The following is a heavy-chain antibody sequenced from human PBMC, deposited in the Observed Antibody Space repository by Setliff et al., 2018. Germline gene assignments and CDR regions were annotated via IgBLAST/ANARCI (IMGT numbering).Heavy chain of an antibody. J-gene: IGHJ4*02. D-gene: IGHD7-27*01. V-gene: IGHV3-11*06. CDR3: VRDLHWGFDY. Sequence: GGSLRLSCEVSGFTLSSNYMTWIRQAPGKGLEWISAIVGNGVYTNYADSVKGRFTISRDNAKNSLYLQMNSLRAEDTAVYYCVRDLHWGFDYWGLGTLVTVSS. CDR2: IVGNGVYT. CDR1: GFTLSSNY.